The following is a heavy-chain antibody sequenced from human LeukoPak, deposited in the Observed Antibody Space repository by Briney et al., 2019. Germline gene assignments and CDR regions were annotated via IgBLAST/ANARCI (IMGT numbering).Heavy chain of an antibody. Sequence: PGGSLRLSCAASGFTFSSYSMNWVRQPPGKGLEWVSSISSSSSYIYYADSVKGRFTISRDNAKNSLYLQMNSLRAEDTAVYYCARVIGSSGWLLGAFDIWGQGTMVTVSS. CDR3: ARVIGSSGWLLGAFDI. CDR1: GFTFSSYS. J-gene: IGHJ3*02. D-gene: IGHD6-19*01. CDR2: ISSSSSYI. V-gene: IGHV3-21*01.